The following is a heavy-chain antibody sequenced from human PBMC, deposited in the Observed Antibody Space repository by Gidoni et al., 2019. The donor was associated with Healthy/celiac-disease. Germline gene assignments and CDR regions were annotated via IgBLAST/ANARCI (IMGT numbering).Heavy chain of an antibody. CDR2: IYWYDDT. Sequence: QITLKESGPTQVKPTQTLTLTCTVYGFSLSNSGVGVGWIRQPPGKALEWPARIYWYDDTRYSPSLKSRLTITKATSKNQVVLTVTNMAPVDTATYYCAPILTVTPFDFWGQGTLVTVSS. V-gene: IGHV2-5*01. CDR1: GFSLSNSGVG. CDR3: APILTVTPFDF. D-gene: IGHD4-17*01. J-gene: IGHJ4*02.